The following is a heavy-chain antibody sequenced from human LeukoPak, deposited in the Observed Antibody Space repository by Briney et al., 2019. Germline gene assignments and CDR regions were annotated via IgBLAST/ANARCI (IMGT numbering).Heavy chain of an antibody. CDR2: ISGRGGST. CDR1: GFSFGDYA. J-gene: IGHJ4*02. D-gene: IGHD6-19*01. CDR3: AKDRGSGWPQFVY. V-gene: IGHV3-23*01. Sequence: GGSLRLSCAASGFSFGDYAMSWVRQAPGKGLEWVSAISGRGGSTYYADSIKGRFTISRDNSKNTLYLQVNSLRAEDTAEYYCAKDRGSGWPQFVYWGQGTLVTVSS.